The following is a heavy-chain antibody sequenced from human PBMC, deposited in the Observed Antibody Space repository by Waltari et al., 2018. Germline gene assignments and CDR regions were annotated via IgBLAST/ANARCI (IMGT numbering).Heavy chain of an antibody. CDR3: ARRWVRGVMEGLDP. CDR1: GGTFSSYA. Sequence: QVQLVQSGAEVKKPGSSVKVSCKASGGTFSSYAISWVRQAPGQGLAWIGGIIPILGTANYAQKFQGRVTITTDESTSTAYMELSSLRSEDTAVYYCARRWVRGVMEGLDPWGQGTLVTVSS. CDR2: IIPILGTA. D-gene: IGHD3-10*01. V-gene: IGHV1-69*05. J-gene: IGHJ5*02.